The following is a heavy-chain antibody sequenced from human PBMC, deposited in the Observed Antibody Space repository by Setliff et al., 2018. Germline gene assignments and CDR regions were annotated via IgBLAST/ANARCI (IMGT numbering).Heavy chain of an antibody. V-gene: IGHV3-21*01. Sequence: GGSLRLSCAASGFTFSSNNMHWVRQAPGKGLEWVSCISGSSSYIYYADSVKGRFTISRDYAKNSLYLQMNSLRAEDTAVYYCARAPSSSSASWFDPWGQGTLVTVSS. D-gene: IGHD6-6*01. CDR3: ARAPSSSSASWFDP. CDR2: ISGSSSYI. J-gene: IGHJ5*02. CDR1: GFTFSSNN.